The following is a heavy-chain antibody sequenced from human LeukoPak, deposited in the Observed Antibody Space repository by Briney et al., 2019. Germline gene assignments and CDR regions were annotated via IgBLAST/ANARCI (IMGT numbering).Heavy chain of an antibody. V-gene: IGHV1-46*01. D-gene: IGHD4-23*01. CDR1: GYTFTGYY. CDR3: ARYVRDGGNLPLLGFDY. Sequence: GASVKVSCKASGYTFTGYYMHWVRQAPGQGLEWMGGIIPIFGTASYAQKFQGRVTMTRDTSTSTVYMELSSLRSEDTAVYYCARYVRDGGNLPLLGFDYWGQGTLVTVSS. J-gene: IGHJ4*02. CDR2: IIPIFGTA.